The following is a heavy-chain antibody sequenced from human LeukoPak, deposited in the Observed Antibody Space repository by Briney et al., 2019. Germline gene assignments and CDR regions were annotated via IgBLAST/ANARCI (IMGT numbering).Heavy chain of an antibody. V-gene: IGHV3-53*01. CDR1: GFTISSNY. Sequence: GGSLRLSCAASGFTISSNYMSWVRQAPGKGLEWGSDIYSGGSTYYSDSGEGRFTISRENSKNTLYLQMNSLRAEDTAVYYCAREGYCSSTSCYTLGDAFDIWGQGTMVTVSS. D-gene: IGHD2-2*02. J-gene: IGHJ3*02. CDR2: IYSGGST. CDR3: AREGYCSSTSCYTLGDAFDI.